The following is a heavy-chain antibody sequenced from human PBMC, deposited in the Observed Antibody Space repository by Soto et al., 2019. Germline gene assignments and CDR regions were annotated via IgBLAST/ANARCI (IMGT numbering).Heavy chain of an antibody. D-gene: IGHD2-2*03. J-gene: IGHJ6*02. V-gene: IGHV4-39*01. CDR3: ARLNGYCVSTNCHGYYGMDV. CDR2: IYSSENT. Sequence: SETLSLTCAVYGGSFSSYYWGWIRQPPGKGLEWIGSIYSSENTYYNPSLLSRVTISVDTSKNEFSLRLSSVTAADTAVYYCARLNGYCVSTNCHGYYGMDVWGQGTTVTVSS. CDR1: GGSFSSYY.